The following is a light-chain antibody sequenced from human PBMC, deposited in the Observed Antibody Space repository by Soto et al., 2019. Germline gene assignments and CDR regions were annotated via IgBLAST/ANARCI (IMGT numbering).Light chain of an antibody. J-gene: IGKJ2*02. Sequence: DIQMTQSPSSLSASVGDRVTITCRASQSISSYLNWYQQKPGKAPKLLIYAASSLQSGVPSRFSGSGSETDFTLTISSLQPEDFATYYCQQSSTFGQGTKLEIK. V-gene: IGKV1-39*01. CDR2: AAS. CDR1: QSISSY. CDR3: QQSST.